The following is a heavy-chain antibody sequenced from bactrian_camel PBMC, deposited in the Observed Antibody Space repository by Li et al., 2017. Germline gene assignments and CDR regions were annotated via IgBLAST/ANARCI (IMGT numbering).Heavy chain of an antibody. CDR2: INAAGGTT. V-gene: IGHV3S40*01. J-gene: IGHJ6*01. D-gene: IGHD7*01. CDR1: GFTFSTYL. CDR3: VRDSRNGDGGIDFGY. Sequence: DVQLVESGGGLVQPGGSLRLSCAASGFTFSTYLINWVRQIPGKGLDWVSSINAAGGTTYYADSVKGRFTMSRDNAKNTVDLQMNSLKPEDTAVYYCVRDSRNGDGGIDFGYWG.